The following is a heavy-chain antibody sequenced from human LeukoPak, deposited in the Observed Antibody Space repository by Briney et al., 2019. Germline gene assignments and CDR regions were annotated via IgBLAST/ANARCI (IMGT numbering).Heavy chain of an antibody. Sequence: PGGSLRLSCAASGFTFNSYEMNWVRQAPGKGLEWVAYISGRGGTIYYADSVKGRFTISRDNAKNSLYLQMNSLRAEDTAVYYCARDPDCSGGSCYSNWFDPWGQGTLVTVSS. CDR3: ARDPDCSGGSCYSNWFDP. D-gene: IGHD2-15*01. V-gene: IGHV3-48*03. CDR2: ISGRGGTI. J-gene: IGHJ5*02. CDR1: GFTFNSYE.